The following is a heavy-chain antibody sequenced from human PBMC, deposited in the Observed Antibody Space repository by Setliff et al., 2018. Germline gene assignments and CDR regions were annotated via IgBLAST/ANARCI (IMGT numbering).Heavy chain of an antibody. CDR3: ARDGGEY. V-gene: IGHV3-7*01. CDR1: GFTFSKAW. Sequence: QPGGSLRLSCAASGFTFSKAWMSWVRQAPGKGLEWVANIKQDGSEKYYVDSVKGRFTISRDNAKNSLYLQMNSLRAEDTAVYYCARDGGEYWGQGTLVTVS. CDR2: IKQDGSEK. J-gene: IGHJ4*02. D-gene: IGHD3-16*01.